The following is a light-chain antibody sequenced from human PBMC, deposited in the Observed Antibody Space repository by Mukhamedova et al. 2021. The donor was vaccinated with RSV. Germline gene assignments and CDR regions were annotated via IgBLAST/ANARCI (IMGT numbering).Light chain of an antibody. CDR1: QSVSSSY. J-gene: IGKJ3*01. CDR2: GAS. CDR3: QQYGRSSFT. V-gene: IGKV3-20*01. Sequence: LSCRASQSVSSSYLAWYQQKPGQAPRLLIYGASSRATGIPDRFIGSGSGTDFTLTISRLEPEDFAVYYCQQYGRSSFTFGPGTKV.